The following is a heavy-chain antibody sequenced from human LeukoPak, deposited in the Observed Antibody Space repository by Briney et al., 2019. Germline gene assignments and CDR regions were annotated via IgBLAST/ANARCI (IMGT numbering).Heavy chain of an antibody. Sequence: GGSLRLSCAASGFTFSSYATHWVRQAPGKGLEWVSAISGSGGSTYYADSVKGRFTISRDNSKNTLYLQMNSLRAEDTAVYYCAKDLPSYYYDSSGYYHYWGQGTLVTVSS. J-gene: IGHJ4*02. V-gene: IGHV3-23*01. CDR1: GFTFSSYA. CDR2: ISGSGGST. D-gene: IGHD3-22*01. CDR3: AKDLPSYYYDSSGYYHY.